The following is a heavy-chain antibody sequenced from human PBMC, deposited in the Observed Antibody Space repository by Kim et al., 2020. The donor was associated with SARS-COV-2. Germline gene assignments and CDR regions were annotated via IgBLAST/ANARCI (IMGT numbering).Heavy chain of an antibody. V-gene: IGHV3-23*01. CDR2: ISHTGAST. CDR3: AKNGRLGVIDS. CDR1: GFTFSNYA. Sequence: GSLRLSCTASGFTFSNYAMTWVRHVAGEGLQWISSISHTGASTHSADSLKGRFTISRDNSESTVFLQMDRLAAEDTGIYYCAKNGRLGVIDSWGQGTLAT. J-gene: IGHJ4*02. D-gene: IGHD7-27*01.